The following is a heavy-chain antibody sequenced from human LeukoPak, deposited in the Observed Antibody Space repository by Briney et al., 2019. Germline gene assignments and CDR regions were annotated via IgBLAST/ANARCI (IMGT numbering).Heavy chain of an antibody. CDR2: ISSNGGST. V-gene: IGHV3-64*01. CDR1: GFTFSSYA. Sequence: GGSLRLSCAASGFTFSSYAMHWVRQAPGKGLEYVSAISSNGGSTYYANSVKGRFTISRDNSKNTLYLQMGSLRAEDMAVYYCARVYAGGSGSYRNYFDYWGQGTLVTVSS. J-gene: IGHJ4*02. CDR3: ARVYAGGSGSYRNYFDY. D-gene: IGHD3-10*01.